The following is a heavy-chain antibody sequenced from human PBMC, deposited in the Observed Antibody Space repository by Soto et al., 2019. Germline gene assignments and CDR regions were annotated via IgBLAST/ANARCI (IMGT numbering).Heavy chain of an antibody. CDR1: GGSISSYY. J-gene: IGHJ5*02. Sequence: PPETLSLTCTVSGGSISSYYWSWIRQPPGKGLEWIGYIYYSGSTNYNPSLKSRVTISVDTSKNQFSLKLSSVTAADTAVYYCARGGYCSGGSCYRNWFDPWGQGTLVTVSS. D-gene: IGHD2-15*01. CDR2: IYYSGST. V-gene: IGHV4-59*08. CDR3: ARGGYCSGGSCYRNWFDP.